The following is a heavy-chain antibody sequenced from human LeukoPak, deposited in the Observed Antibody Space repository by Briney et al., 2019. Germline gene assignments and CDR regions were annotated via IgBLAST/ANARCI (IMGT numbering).Heavy chain of an antibody. J-gene: IGHJ5*02. CDR2: INHSGST. D-gene: IGHD3-3*01. V-gene: IGHV4-34*01. CDR1: GGSFSGYY. CDR3: ARAGRNTTRRITIFGGHNWFDP. Sequence: PSETLSLTCAVYGGSFSGYYWSWIRQPPGKGLEWIGEINHSGSTNYNPSLKSRVTISVDTSKNQFSLKLSSVTAADTAVYYCARAGRNTTRRITIFGGHNWFDPWGQGTLVTVSS.